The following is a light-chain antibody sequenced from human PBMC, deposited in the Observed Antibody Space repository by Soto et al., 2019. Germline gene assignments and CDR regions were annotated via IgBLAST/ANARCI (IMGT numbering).Light chain of an antibody. CDR2: GAS. J-gene: IGKJ4*01. CDR1: QSVSSN. Sequence: EIVMTQSPATLSVSPGERATLSCRASQSVSSNLAWYQQKPGQAPRLLIYGASTRATGIPDRFGGSGSGTDFTLTISSLLSEDFAVYYCQQYGNLPLTFGGGTKVDIK. CDR3: QQYGNLPLT. V-gene: IGKV3-15*01.